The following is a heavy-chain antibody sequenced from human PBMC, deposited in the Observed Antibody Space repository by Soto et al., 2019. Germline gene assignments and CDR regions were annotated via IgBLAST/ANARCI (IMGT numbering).Heavy chain of an antibody. J-gene: IGHJ6*02. CDR3: ARLQGDNSGTYGMDV. D-gene: IGHD3-10*01. CDR1: GFSLRNYG. Sequence: EVQLLESGGGLVQPGGSLRLSCAASGFSLRNYGMNWVRQAPGKGLEWVSVISNSGGTIKYADSVKGRFTISRDNFQSKVYFELNSLRAEDTAVYYCARLQGDNSGTYGMDVWGQGTTVTVS. V-gene: IGHV3-23*01. CDR2: ISNSGGTI.